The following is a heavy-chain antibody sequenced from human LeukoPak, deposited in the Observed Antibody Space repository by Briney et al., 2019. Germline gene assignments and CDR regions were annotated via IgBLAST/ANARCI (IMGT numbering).Heavy chain of an antibody. J-gene: IGHJ6*03. CDR3: ARGRAPNLWGIYYYYMDV. CDR2: IYTSGST. CDR1: GGSISSYY. V-gene: IGHV4-4*07. D-gene: IGHD6-13*01. Sequence: SETLSLTCTVSGGSISSYYWSWLRQPAGKGLEWLGRIYTSGSTNYNHSLKSRVTMSVDTSKNQFSLKLSSVTAADTAVYYCARGRAPNLWGIYYYYMDVWGKGTTVTISS.